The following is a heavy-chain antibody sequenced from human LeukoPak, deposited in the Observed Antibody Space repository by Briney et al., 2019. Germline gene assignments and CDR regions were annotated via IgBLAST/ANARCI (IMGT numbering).Heavy chain of an antibody. Sequence: PGGSLRLSCAASGFSVSNNYLSWVRQPPGKGLEWVSVIHSGGRTKYADPVRDRFTISRDTAKNTVYLQMNSLRVDDTAAYYCARPGSASGYWVHWGQGTLVTVSS. CDR3: ARPGSASGYWVH. D-gene: IGHD3-3*01. J-gene: IGHJ4*02. CDR1: GFSVSNNY. V-gene: IGHV3-66*01. CDR2: IHSGGRT.